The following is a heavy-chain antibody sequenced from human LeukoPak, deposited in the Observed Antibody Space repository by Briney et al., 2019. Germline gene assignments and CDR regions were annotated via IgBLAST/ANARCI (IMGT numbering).Heavy chain of an antibody. J-gene: IGHJ4*02. CDR2: IRYDGNSN. CDR1: GFTFRSYG. V-gene: IGHV3-30*02. Sequence: GGSLRLSCAASGFTFRSYGMHWVRQAPGKGLEWVAFIRYDGNSNYYADSVKSRFTISRDNSRSTLYLQMNSLRAEDTAVYYCAKEEVISGNHGVYFDYWGQGTLVTVSS. D-gene: IGHD3-22*01. CDR3: AKEEVISGNHGVYFDY.